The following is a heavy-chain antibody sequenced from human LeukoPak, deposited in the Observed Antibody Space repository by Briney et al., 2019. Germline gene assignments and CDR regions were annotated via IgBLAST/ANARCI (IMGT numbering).Heavy chain of an antibody. CDR3: AKGYNYSKGWFDP. J-gene: IGHJ5*02. CDR2: ISASGGST. D-gene: IGHD4-11*01. V-gene: IGHV3-23*01. CDR1: GFTFSSYA. Sequence: GGSLRLSCAASGFTFSSYAMSWVRQAPGKGLEWVSAISASGGSTYYADSVKGRFTISRDNSKNTPYLQMKSLRAEDTAVYYCAKGYNYSKGWFDPWGQGTLVTVSS.